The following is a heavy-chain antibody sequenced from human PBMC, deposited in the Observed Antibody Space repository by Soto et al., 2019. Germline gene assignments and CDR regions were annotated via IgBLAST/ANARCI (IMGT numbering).Heavy chain of an antibody. CDR2: IYYSGST. J-gene: IGHJ5*02. D-gene: IGHD3-22*01. V-gene: IGHV4-59*01. Sequence: PSETLSLTCTVSGGPISSYYWSWIRQPPGKGLEWIGYIYYSGSTNYNPSLKSRVTISVDTSKNQFSLKLSSVTAADTAVYYCARSLTPRKDYYDSSGYYWFDPWGQGTLVTVS. CDR1: GGPISSYY. CDR3: ARSLTPRKDYYDSSGYYWFDP.